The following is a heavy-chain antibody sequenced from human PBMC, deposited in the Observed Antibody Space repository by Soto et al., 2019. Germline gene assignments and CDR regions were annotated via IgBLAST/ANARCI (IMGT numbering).Heavy chain of an antibody. J-gene: IGHJ4*02. D-gene: IGHD6-6*01. CDR1: GGTFSSYA. V-gene: IGHV1-69*13. Sequence: SVKVSCKXSGGTFSSYAISWVRQAPGQGLEWMGGIIPIFGTANYAQKFQGRVTITADEPTSTAYMELSSLRSEDTAVYYCARGMLRIAARPPYFDYWGQGTLVTVSS. CDR2: IIPIFGTA. CDR3: ARGMLRIAARPPYFDY.